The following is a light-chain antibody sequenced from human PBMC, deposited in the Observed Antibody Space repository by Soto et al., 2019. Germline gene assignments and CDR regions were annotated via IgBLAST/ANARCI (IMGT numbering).Light chain of an antibody. J-gene: IGKJ3*01. CDR1: QRITNSY. CDR3: QQYGSSRFT. CDR2: GAS. V-gene: IGKV3-20*01. Sequence: EIVLTQSPGTLSLSPGERATLSCRASQRITNSYLAWYQQKPGQAPRLLVYGASSRATGIPDRFSGSGSGTDFTLTISRLEPDEFAVYYCQQYGSSRFTFGPGTKVDIK.